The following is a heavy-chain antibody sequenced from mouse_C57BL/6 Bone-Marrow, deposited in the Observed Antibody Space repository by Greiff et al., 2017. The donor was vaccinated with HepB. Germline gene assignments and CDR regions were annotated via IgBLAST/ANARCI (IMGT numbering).Heavy chain of an antibody. V-gene: IGHV1-19*01. CDR2: INPYNGGT. CDR1: GYTFTDYY. J-gene: IGHJ2*01. Sequence: VQLQQSGPVLVKPGASVKMSCKASGYTFTDYYMNWVKQSHGKSLEWIGVINPYNGGTSYNQKFKGKATLTVDKSSSTAYMELNSLTSEDSAVYYCARDYGSSSHFDYWGQGTTLTVSS. CDR3: ARDYGSSSHFDY. D-gene: IGHD1-1*01.